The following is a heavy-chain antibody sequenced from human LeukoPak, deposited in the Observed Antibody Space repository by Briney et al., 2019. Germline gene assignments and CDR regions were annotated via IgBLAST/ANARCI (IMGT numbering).Heavy chain of an antibody. CDR1: GFTFSSYW. V-gene: IGHV3-7*04. CDR2: IKQDGSEK. Sequence: GGSLRLSCAASGFTFSSYWMSWVRQAPGKGLEWVANIKQDGSEKYYVDSVKGRFTISRDNAKNSLYLQMKSLRAEDTAVYYCARDRDYYDSSGYSDAFDIWGQGTMVTVSS. D-gene: IGHD3-22*01. CDR3: ARDRDYYDSSGYSDAFDI. J-gene: IGHJ3*02.